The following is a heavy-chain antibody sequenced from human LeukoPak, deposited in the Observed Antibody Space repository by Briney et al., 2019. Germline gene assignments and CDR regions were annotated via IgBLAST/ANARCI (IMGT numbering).Heavy chain of an antibody. J-gene: IGHJ3*01. V-gene: IGHV1-2*02. Sequence: ASVNVSCKAAGYTFTGHYIHWVRQAPGQGLEWMGWINSNSGGTNYAQNFQGRVTMTRDTSVSTAYMELSRLRSDDTAVYYCARVSTLGCSSTTCLAFDVWGQGTVVTVSS. CDR3: ARVSTLGCSSTTCLAFDV. CDR2: INSNSGGT. D-gene: IGHD2-2*01. CDR1: GYTFTGHY.